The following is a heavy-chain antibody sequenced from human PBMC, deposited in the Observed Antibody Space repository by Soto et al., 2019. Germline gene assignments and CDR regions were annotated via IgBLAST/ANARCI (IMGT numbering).Heavy chain of an antibody. J-gene: IGHJ4*02. D-gene: IGHD5-12*01. CDR1: GFTFSGSA. Sequence: RGGSLRLSCAASGFTFSGSAMHWVRQASGKGLEWVGRIRSKANSYATAYAASVKGRFAISRDDSKNTAYLQMNSLKTEDTAVYYCTRSPPVYSGYDTRWGQGTLVTVSS. CDR2: IRSKANSYAT. V-gene: IGHV3-73*01. CDR3: TRSPPVYSGYDTR.